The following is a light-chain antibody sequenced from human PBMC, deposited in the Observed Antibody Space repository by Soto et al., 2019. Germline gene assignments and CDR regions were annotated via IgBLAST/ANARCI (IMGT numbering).Light chain of an antibody. CDR2: DAS. Sequence: EIVLTQSPATLSLSPGERATLSCRASQSVISYLAWYQQKPGQAPRILIYDASNRATGIPARFSGSGSGTDFTLTISSLEPEDFAVYYCQQRSNWPPALTFGGGTKVEIK. V-gene: IGKV3-11*01. J-gene: IGKJ4*01. CDR3: QQRSNWPPALT. CDR1: QSVISY.